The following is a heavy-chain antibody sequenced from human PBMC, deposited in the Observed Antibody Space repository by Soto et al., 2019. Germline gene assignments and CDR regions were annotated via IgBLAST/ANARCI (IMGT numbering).Heavy chain of an antibody. V-gene: IGHV4-4*07. CDR2: IYTKERT. CDR3: ARDDYKDGGNNWFDP. D-gene: IGHD3-16*01. Sequence: LSLTCTVSGGSITNYYWSWIRQPAGKGLERIGRIYTKERTNYNLSFRNRVTMSVDTSKNQFSLKLDAVTAADTAVYYCARDDYKDGGNNWFDPWGQGTLVTVSS. CDR1: GGSITNYY. J-gene: IGHJ5*02.